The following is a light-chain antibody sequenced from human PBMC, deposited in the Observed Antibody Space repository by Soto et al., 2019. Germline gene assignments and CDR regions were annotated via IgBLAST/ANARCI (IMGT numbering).Light chain of an antibody. Sequence: EIVLTQSPGTLSLSPGERATLSCRASQSVSSSYLAWYPQKPGQAPRLLIYGAASRATGIPDRFSGSGSGTAFTLTISRLEPEDFAVYYSQQYGSSPHTFGPGTKVDIK. J-gene: IGKJ3*01. V-gene: IGKV3-20*01. CDR1: QSVSSSY. CDR3: QQYGSSPHT. CDR2: GAA.